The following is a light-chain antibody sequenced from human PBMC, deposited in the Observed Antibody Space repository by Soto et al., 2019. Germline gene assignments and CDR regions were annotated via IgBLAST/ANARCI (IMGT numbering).Light chain of an antibody. CDR2: WAS. V-gene: IGKV4-1*01. J-gene: IGKJ2*01. Sequence: DIVMTQSPDSLAVSLGERATINCKSSQSVLYSSNNKNYLAWYQQKPGQPPKLLIYWASTRESGVPDRFSGSGSGTDLTLTISSLQAEDVAVYYCKQYYSTPPYTFGQGTKLEIK. CDR3: KQYYSTPPYT. CDR1: QSVLYSSNNKNY.